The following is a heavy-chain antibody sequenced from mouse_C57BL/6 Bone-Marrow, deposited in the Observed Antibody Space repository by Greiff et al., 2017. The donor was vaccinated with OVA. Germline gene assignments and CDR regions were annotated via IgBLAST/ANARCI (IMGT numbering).Heavy chain of an antibody. CDR3: ARRIYDDDDGGFAY. D-gene: IGHD2-4*01. J-gene: IGHJ3*01. V-gene: IGHV1-64*01. CDR1: GYTFTSYW. Sequence: QVQLQQPGAELVKPGASVKLSCKASGYTFTSYWMPWVKQRPGQGLEWLGMIHPNSGSTNYNEKFKSKATLTVDKSSSTAYMQLSSLTSEDSAVYYGARRIYDDDDGGFAYWGQGTLVTVAA. CDR2: IHPNSGST.